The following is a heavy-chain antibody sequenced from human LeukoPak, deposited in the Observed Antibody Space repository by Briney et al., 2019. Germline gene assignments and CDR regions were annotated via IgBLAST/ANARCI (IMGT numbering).Heavy chain of an antibody. CDR2: ISSSSSTI. J-gene: IGHJ4*02. CDR1: GFTFSNNA. V-gene: IGHV3-48*04. CDR3: ARDIYYDSSGYYGLGY. D-gene: IGHD3-22*01. Sequence: GGSLRLSCAASGFTFSNNAMGWVRQAPGKGLEWVSYISSSSSTIYYADSVKGRFTISRDNAKNSLYLQMNSLRAEDTAVYYCARDIYYDSSGYYGLGYWGQGTLVTVSS.